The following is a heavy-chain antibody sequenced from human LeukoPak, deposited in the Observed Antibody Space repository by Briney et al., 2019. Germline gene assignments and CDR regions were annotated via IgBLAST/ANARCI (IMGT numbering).Heavy chain of an antibody. J-gene: IGHJ4*02. CDR2: IYYTGST. CDR3: ARRGRVAGIDS. Sequence: SETLSLTCTVSGGSISSSSYYWGWIRQPPGKVLGWIGRIYYTGSTYYNPSLKSRVTISVDTSKNPFSLKLSSVTAADTAVYYCARRGRVAGIDSWGQGTLVTVSS. CDR1: GGSISSSSYY. V-gene: IGHV4-39*01.